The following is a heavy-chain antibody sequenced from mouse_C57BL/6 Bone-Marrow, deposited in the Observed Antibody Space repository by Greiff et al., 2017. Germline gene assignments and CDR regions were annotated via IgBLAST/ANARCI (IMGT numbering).Heavy chain of an antibody. D-gene: IGHD2-3*01. CDR2: IYPGSGNT. CDR3: ARKGWLLPLDY. V-gene: IGHV1-76*01. Sequence: QVQLQQSGAELVRPGASVKLSCKASGYTFTDYYINWVKQRPGQGLEWIARIYPGSGNTYYNEKFKGKATLTAEKSSSTAYMQLSSLTSEDSAVYFCARKGWLLPLDYWGQGTTLTVSS. CDR1: GYTFTDYY. J-gene: IGHJ2*01.